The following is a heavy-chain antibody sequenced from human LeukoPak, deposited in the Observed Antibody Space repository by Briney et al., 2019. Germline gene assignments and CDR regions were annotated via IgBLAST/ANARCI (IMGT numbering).Heavy chain of an antibody. D-gene: IGHD7-27*01. CDR1: GYTFTSYG. CDR2: ISSNSDNT. CDR3: ARDWGSIKVIADY. J-gene: IGHJ4*02. V-gene: IGHV1-18*01. Sequence: ASVNVSCKATGYTFTSYGISWVRQAPGQGLEWVGWISSNSDNTNCAQKFQGRVTMTTDTSTSTAYMELGSLRSDDTALYFCARDWGSIKVIADYWGQGTLVTVSS.